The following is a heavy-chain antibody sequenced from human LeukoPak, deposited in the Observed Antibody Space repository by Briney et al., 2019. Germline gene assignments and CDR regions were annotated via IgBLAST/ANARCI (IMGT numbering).Heavy chain of an antibody. Sequence: GGSLRLSCAASGFTFSSYAMSWVRHAPGKGLEWVSAISGSGGSTYYADSVKGRFTISRDNSKTTLYLQMNSLKTEDTAVSYCTTDSVYDILTDSYYYYYGMDVWGQGTTVTVSS. CDR2: ISGSGGST. CDR1: GFTFSSYA. CDR3: TTDSVYDILTDSYYYYYGMDV. D-gene: IGHD3-9*01. V-gene: IGHV3-23*01. J-gene: IGHJ6*02.